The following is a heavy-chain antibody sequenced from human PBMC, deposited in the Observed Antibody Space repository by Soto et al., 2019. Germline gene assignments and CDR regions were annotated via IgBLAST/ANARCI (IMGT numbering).Heavy chain of an antibody. Sequence: EVRLVESGGGLVQPGGSLRLSCAASGFTFSTYSLNWVRQAPGKGLEWVSYISSSSVTINYADSVKGRFTISRDNAKNSLYLQMNSLRDEDTAVYYCARDRLGCSGGGCYSGYYGMDVWGQGTTVTVSS. CDR3: ARDRLGCSGGGCYSGYYGMDV. D-gene: IGHD2-15*01. J-gene: IGHJ6*02. V-gene: IGHV3-48*02. CDR2: ISSSSVTI. CDR1: GFTFSTYS.